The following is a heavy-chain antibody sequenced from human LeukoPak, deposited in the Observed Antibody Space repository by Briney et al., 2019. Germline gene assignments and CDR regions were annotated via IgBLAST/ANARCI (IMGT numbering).Heavy chain of an antibody. CDR2: IKPDGSAQ. D-gene: IGHD3-22*01. Sequence: LSGGSLRLSCAASGFTFSNSWMSWVRQAPGKGLEWVATIKPDGSAQYYVDSVKGRFTISRDNAKNSLFLQINSLRAEDTAVYYCANGGTYSSGPWGQGTLVTVSS. CDR3: ANGGTYSSGP. CDR1: GFTFSNSW. V-gene: IGHV3-7*01. J-gene: IGHJ5*02.